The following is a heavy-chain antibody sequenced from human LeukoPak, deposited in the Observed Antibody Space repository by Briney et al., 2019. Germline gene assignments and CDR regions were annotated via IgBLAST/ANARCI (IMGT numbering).Heavy chain of an antibody. D-gene: IGHD1/OR15-1a*01. CDR1: GFTVSSNY. Sequence: GGSLRLSCAASGFTVSSNYINWVCQAPGKGLEWVSVTYRGGTTYYADSVKGRFIISRDNSKNTLYLQMNSLRAEDTAVYYCARENGITSDGDRLNFDQWGQGTLVTVSS. CDR2: TYRGGTT. J-gene: IGHJ4*02. V-gene: IGHV3-53*01. CDR3: ARENGITSDGDRLNFDQ.